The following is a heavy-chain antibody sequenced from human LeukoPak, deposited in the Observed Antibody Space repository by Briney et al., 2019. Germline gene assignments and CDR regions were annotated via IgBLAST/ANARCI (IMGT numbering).Heavy chain of an antibody. CDR2: IKTDGSEK. CDR1: GFTFSNYW. J-gene: IGHJ3*02. V-gene: IGHV3-7*01. CDR3: ARNFEYSTGRADAFDI. Sequence: GGSLRLSCEGSGFTFSNYWMGWVRQAPGKGLQWVANIKTDGSEKYYVDSVKGRFTISRDNAKNSLYLQMNSLRAEDTAVYYCARNFEYSTGRADAFDIWGQGTVVTVSS. D-gene: IGHD2-8*02.